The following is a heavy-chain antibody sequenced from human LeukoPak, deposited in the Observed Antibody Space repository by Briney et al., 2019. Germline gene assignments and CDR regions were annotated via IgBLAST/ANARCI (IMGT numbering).Heavy chain of an antibody. J-gene: IGHJ5*02. CDR3: ARVSPPTMVRGWFPKRKETGWFDP. Sequence: PSETLSLTCTVSGGSISSYYWSWIRQPAGKGLEWIGRIYTSGSTNYNPSLKSRVTMSVDTSKNQFSLKLSSVTAADTAVYYCARVSPPTMVRGWFPKRKETGWFDPWGQGTLVTVSS. D-gene: IGHD3-10*01. CDR2: IYTSGST. CDR1: GGSISSYY. V-gene: IGHV4-4*07.